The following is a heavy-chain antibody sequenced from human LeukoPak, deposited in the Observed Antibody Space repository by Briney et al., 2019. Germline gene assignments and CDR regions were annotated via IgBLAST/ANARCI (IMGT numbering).Heavy chain of an antibody. Sequence: GGSLRLSCVASRFTFSNYWISWVRQAPGKGLEWVANINQDGSKKRYVDSMEGRFTISRDNAKESLYLQLNSLRVEDTAVYYCAKWGPYCVGDYCPALDSWGQGNLVTVSS. V-gene: IGHV3-7*01. J-gene: IGHJ4*02. D-gene: IGHD2-21*02. CDR3: AKWGPYCVGDYCPALDS. CDR1: RFTFSNYW. CDR2: INQDGSKK.